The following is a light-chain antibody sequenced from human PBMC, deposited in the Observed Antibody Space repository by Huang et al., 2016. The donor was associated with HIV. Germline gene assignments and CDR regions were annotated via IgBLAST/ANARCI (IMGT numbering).Light chain of an antibody. Sequence: EIVLTQSPGTLSLSPGERAILSCRASQSVSSSYLAWSQQKPGQAPRRLCYGASSMATGFPDRFSGSGSGTDFTLTISRLEPEDFAVYYCQLYGNSPAITFGQGTRLEIK. V-gene: IGKV3-20*01. J-gene: IGKJ5*01. CDR3: QLYGNSPAIT. CDR1: QSVSSSY. CDR2: GAS.